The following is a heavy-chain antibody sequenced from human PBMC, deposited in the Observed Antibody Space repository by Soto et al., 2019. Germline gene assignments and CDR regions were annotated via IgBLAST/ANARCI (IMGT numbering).Heavy chain of an antibody. CDR2: IIPISGTA. J-gene: IGHJ6*02. D-gene: IGHD2-2*01. V-gene: IGHV1-69*06. CDR3: ARAWGSTSCHPTVYYYCYYGMDV. CDR1: GGTFSSYA. Sequence: QVQLVQSGAEVKKPGSSVKVSCKASGGTFSSYAISWVRQAPRQGLEWMGGIIPISGTANYAQKFQGRVTITADKATSTAYMELSSLISEDTVVYFCARAWGSTSCHPTVYYYCYYGMDVWGQGTTVTVSS.